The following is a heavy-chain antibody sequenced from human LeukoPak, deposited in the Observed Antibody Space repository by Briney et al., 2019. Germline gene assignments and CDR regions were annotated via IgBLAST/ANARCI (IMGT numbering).Heavy chain of an antibody. CDR1: GFTFSSYG. D-gene: IGHD4-17*01. V-gene: IGHV3-30*18. J-gene: IGHJ3*02. CDR3: AKGYYGDYDVDAFDI. Sequence: GGSLRLSCAASGFTFSSYGMHWVRQAPGKGLEWVAVISYDGSNKYYADSVKGRFTISRDNSKNTLYLQMNSLRAEDMAVYYCAKGYYGDYDVDAFDIWGQGTMVTVSS. CDR2: ISYDGSNK.